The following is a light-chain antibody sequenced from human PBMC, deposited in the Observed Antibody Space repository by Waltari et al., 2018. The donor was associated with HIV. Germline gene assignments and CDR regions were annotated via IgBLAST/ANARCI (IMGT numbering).Light chain of an antibody. CDR1: SSDVGSYNL. CDR2: EVS. V-gene: IGLV2-23*02. CDR3: CSYAGSSTWV. J-gene: IGLJ3*02. Sequence: QSALTQPASVSGSPGQSITISCTGTSSDVGSYNLVSWYQQPPGKAPKLMIYEVSKRPSGVSNRFSGSKSSNTASLTSSGLQAEDEADYYCCSYAGSSTWVFGGGTKLTVL.